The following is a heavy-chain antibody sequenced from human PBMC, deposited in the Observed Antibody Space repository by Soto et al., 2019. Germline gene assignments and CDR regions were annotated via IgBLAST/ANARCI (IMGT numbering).Heavy chain of an antibody. CDR1: GFTCSSYA. D-gene: IGHD4-4*01. V-gene: IGHV3-23*01. CDR3: ASRNSGWYFDL. J-gene: IGHJ2*01. Sequence: EVPLWESVGGLVQPGGSLRLSCAASGFTCSSYAMHWVRQAPGKGLEWVSGISGSGDSTYYADSVKGRFTIARDKSKNTLYLQMNSLRAEDTAVYYFASRNSGWYFDLWGRGTLVTVYS. CDR2: ISGSGDST.